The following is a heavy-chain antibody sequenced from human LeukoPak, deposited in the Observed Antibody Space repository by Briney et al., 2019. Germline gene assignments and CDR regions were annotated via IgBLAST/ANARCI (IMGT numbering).Heavy chain of an antibody. Sequence: SETLSLTCTVSSGSITGYYWSWTRQPPGKGLEWIGYVYATGTTNYNPSLKTRATISIDTSKNQLSLTLTSVTAADTAVYYCARVGSGGAWFDFWGQGTLVSVSS. D-gene: IGHD6-19*01. CDR1: SGSITGYY. CDR3: ARVGSGGAWFDF. J-gene: IGHJ4*02. CDR2: VYATGTT. V-gene: IGHV4-59*01.